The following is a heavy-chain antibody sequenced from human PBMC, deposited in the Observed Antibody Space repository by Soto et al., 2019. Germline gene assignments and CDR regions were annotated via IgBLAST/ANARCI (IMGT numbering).Heavy chain of an antibody. V-gene: IGHV1-18*01. Sequence: ASVKVSCKASGYTFTSYCISWVRQAPGQGPEWMGWISAYNGNTNYAQKLQGRVTMTTDTSTSTAYMELRSLRSDDTAVYYCARGGLNIVVVPAANNGGAFDIWGQGTMVTVSS. J-gene: IGHJ3*02. CDR3: ARGGLNIVVVPAANNGGAFDI. CDR1: GYTFTSYC. CDR2: ISAYNGNT. D-gene: IGHD2-2*01.